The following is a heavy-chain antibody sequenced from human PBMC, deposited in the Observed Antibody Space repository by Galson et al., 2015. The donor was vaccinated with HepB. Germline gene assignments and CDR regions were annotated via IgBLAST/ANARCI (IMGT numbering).Heavy chain of an antibody. CDR2: ISYDGSNK. V-gene: IGHV3-30-3*01. J-gene: IGHJ4*02. CDR3: ARDYSSDSSGFDKGTKGY. CDR1: GFTFSSYA. Sequence: SLRLSCAASGFTFSSYAMHWVRQAPGKGLEWVAVISYDGSNKYYADSVKGRFTISRDNSKNTLYLQMNSLRAEDTAVYYCARDYSSDSSGFDKGTKGYWGQGTLVTVSS. D-gene: IGHD3-22*01.